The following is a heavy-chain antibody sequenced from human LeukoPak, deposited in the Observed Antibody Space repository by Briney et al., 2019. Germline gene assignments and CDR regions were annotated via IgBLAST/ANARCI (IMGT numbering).Heavy chain of an antibody. CDR2: IIPIFGTA. V-gene: IGHV1-69*13. J-gene: IGHJ4*02. D-gene: IGHD3-3*01. Sequence: SVKVSCKASGGTFSSYAISWVRQAPGQGLEWMGGIIPIFGTANYAQKFQGRVTITADESTSTAYMELSSLRSEDTAVYYCARVMRREVRDFWSTSIYCFDYWGQGTLVTVSS. CDR3: ARVMRREVRDFWSTSIYCFDY. CDR1: GGTFSSYA.